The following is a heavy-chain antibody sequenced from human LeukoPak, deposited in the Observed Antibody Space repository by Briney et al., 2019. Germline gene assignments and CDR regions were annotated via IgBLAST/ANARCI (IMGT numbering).Heavy chain of an antibody. Sequence: GGSLRLSCAASGFSFSNYGVHWVRQPPGKGLEWVAFIRYDGSNKHYADSVKGRFSISRDNSKTTLYLQMNSLRPEDTAVYYCAKDFPSRDNFWSGYYTDFDYWGQGTLVTVSS. CDR2: IRYDGSNK. V-gene: IGHV3-30*02. D-gene: IGHD3-3*01. CDR3: AKDFPSRDNFWSGYYTDFDY. CDR1: GFSFSNYG. J-gene: IGHJ4*02.